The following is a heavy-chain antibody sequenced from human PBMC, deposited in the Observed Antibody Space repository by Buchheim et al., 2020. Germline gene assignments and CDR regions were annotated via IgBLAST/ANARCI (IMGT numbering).Heavy chain of an antibody. CDR1: GGSISSSNW. D-gene: IGHD6-13*01. V-gene: IGHV4-4*02. Sequence: QVQLQESGPGLVKPSGTLSLTCAVSGGSISSSNWWSWIRQPPGKGLEWIGEIYHSGSTNYNPSLKSRVTISVDKSKNQFSLKLSSVTAADTAVYYCARGGGSSWYVQGSYYYYGMDVWGQGTT. CDR2: IYHSGST. CDR3: ARGGGSSWYVQGSYYYYGMDV. J-gene: IGHJ6*02.